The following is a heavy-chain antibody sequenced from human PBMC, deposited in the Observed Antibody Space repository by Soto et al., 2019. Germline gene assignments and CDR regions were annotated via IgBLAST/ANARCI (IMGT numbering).Heavy chain of an antibody. V-gene: IGHV3-9*01. CDR3: AKDIGYNPNLLFDY. J-gene: IGHJ4*02. D-gene: IGHD5-12*01. CDR1: GFTFDDYA. Sequence: GGPLRLSCAASGFTFDDYAMHWVRQAPGKGLEWVSGISWNSGSIGYADSVKGRFTISRDNAKNSLYLQMNSLRAEDTALYYCAKDIGYNPNLLFDYWGQGTLVTVSS. CDR2: ISWNSGSI.